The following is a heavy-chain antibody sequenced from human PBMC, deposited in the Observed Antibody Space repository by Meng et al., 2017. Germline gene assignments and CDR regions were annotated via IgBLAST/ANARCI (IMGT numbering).Heavy chain of an antibody. D-gene: IGHD6-13*01. CDR3: ARDEDISAAGKLFGDY. CDR2: IDPNNDHT. V-gene: IGHV1-2*06. J-gene: IGHJ4*02. CDR1: GYTFAADW. Sequence: QVEMVQSWPEVKEPGASVKLSCKPSGYTFAADWIHWLRQAPGQGLEWMGRIDPNNDHTQYAQNFQGRVTMTSDTSISTVYMELNGLRSDDTAVYYCARDEDISAAGKLFGDYWGQGTLVTVSS.